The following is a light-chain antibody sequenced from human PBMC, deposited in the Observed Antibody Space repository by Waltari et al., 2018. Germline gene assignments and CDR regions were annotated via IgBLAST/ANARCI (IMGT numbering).Light chain of an antibody. V-gene: IGKV1-13*02. CDR3: QQYKTLPS. CDR2: DAN. CDR1: QDIRTS. J-gene: IGKJ2*03. Sequence: IQMTQSPSSLSASVGDRVTITCRATQDIRTSLNWYQQKPGKAPKVLIYDANRLESGVPSRFSGSGTGVEFTLTISSLQPEDFATYYCQQYKTLPSFGQGTKVEI.